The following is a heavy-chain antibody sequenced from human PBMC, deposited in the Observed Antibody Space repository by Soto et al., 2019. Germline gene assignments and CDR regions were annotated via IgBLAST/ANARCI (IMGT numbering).Heavy chain of an antibody. D-gene: IGHD3-9*01. CDR2: IYYSGST. CDR1: GGSVSSGGYY. J-gene: IGHJ4*02. V-gene: IGHV4-31*03. Sequence: SETLSLTCTVSGGSVSSGGYYWSWIRQHPGKGLEWIGYIYYSGSTYYNPSLKSRVTISVDTSKNQFSLKLSSVTAADTAVYYCARDRGYYDILTGPIHPYYFDYWGQGTLVTVSS. CDR3: ARDRGYYDILTGPIHPYYFDY.